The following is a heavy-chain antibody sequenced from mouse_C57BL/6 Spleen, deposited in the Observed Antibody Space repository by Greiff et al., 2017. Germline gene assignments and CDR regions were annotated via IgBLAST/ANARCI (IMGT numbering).Heavy chain of an antibody. Sequence: VKLQQSGAELARPGASVKLSCKASGYTFTSYGISWVKQRTGQGLEWIGEIYPRSGNTYYNEKFKGKATLTADKSSSTAYMELRSLTSEDSAVYFCARGEGNLYAMDYWGQGTSVTVSS. CDR1: GYTFTSYG. J-gene: IGHJ4*01. CDR2: IYPRSGNT. CDR3: ARGEGNLYAMDY. V-gene: IGHV1-81*01. D-gene: IGHD2-1*01.